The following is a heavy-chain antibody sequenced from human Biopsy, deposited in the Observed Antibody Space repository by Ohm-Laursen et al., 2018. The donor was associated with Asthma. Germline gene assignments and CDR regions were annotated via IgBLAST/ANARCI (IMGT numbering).Heavy chain of an antibody. D-gene: IGHD3-10*01. V-gene: IGHV3-21*04. CDR1: GFTFSSYS. CDR2: ISSSSSYI. CDR3: ARDREVYGSGIGALYYYYYYGMDV. J-gene: IGHJ6*02. Sequence: SLRLSCAASGFTFSSYSMNWVRHAPGKGLEWVSSISSSSSYIYYADSVKGRFTISRDNAKNSLYLQMNSLRAEDTAVYYCARDREVYGSGIGALYYYYYYGMDVWGQGTTVTVSS.